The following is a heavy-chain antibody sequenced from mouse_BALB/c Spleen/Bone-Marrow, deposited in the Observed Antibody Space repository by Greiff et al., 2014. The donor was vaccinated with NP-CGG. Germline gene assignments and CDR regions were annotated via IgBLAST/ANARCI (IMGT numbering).Heavy chain of an antibody. J-gene: IGHJ1*01. CDR2: INPSNGGT. CDR1: GYTFTSYY. CDR3: TRGYYGNDIDV. D-gene: IGHD2-1*01. V-gene: IGHV1S81*02. Sequence: VQLQQSGAELVKPGASVKLSCKASGYTFTSYYMYWVKQRPGQGLEWIGEINPSNGGTNFNEKFKSKATLTVDKSSSTAYMQLSSLTSEDSAVYYCTRGYYGNDIDVWGEGTTVTVSS.